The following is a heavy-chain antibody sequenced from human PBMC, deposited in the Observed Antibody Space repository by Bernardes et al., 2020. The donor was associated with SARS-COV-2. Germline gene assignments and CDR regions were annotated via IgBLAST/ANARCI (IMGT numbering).Heavy chain of an antibody. Sequence: ASVKVSCKASGYTFTGYYIHWVRLAPGQGLEWMGWINSNSGGTNYAQKFQGRVTMTRDTSISTAYLELSSLRSDDTAVYYCALPPTNYDRYAMDVWGQGTTVTVSS. J-gene: IGHJ6*02. D-gene: IGHD3-22*01. CDR1: GYTFTGYY. CDR3: ALPPTNYDRYAMDV. CDR2: INSNSGGT. V-gene: IGHV1-2*02.